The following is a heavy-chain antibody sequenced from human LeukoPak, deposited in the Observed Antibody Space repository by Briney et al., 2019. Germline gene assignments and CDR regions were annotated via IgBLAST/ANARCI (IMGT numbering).Heavy chain of an antibody. V-gene: IGHV1-8*01. D-gene: IGHD2-2*01. CDR3: AGCSSTSCLDAFDI. Sequence: ASVKVSCKASGYTFTSYDINWVRQAPGQGLEWMGWMNPNSGNTGYAQKFQGRVTMTRNTSISTAYMELSSLRSEDTAVYYCAGCSSTSCLDAFDIWGQGTMVTVSS. CDR1: GYTFTSYD. J-gene: IGHJ3*02. CDR2: MNPNSGNT.